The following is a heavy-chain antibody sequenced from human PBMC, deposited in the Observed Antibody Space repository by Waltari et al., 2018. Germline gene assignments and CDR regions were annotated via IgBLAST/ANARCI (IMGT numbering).Heavy chain of an antibody. V-gene: IGHV4-30-4*08. Sequence: QVQLQESGPGLVKPSQTLSLTCPFSGGSISSGDYYWRWIRQPPGKGLEGIGYFYYSGSTYYNPSIKSGATISGDTSKKQFSLKQSSVTAADTAVYDCARGIAAAGTDDYWGQGTLVTVSS. J-gene: IGHJ4*02. D-gene: IGHD6-13*01. CDR2: FYYSGST. CDR1: GGSISSGDYY. CDR3: ARGIAAAGTDDY.